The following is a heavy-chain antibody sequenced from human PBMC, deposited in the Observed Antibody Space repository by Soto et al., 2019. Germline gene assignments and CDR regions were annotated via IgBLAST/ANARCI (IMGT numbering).Heavy chain of an antibody. CDR2: ISGSGGST. D-gene: IGHD5-18*01. CDR1: GFTFSSYA. J-gene: IGHJ4*02. V-gene: IGHV3-23*01. CDR3: AIHEVGYSYGPTFDY. Sequence: PGGSLRLSCAASGFTFSSYAMSWVRQAPGKGLEWVSAISGSGGSTYYADSVKGRFTISRDNSKNTLYLQMNSLRAEDTAVYYCAIHEVGYSYGPTFDYWGQGTLVTVSS.